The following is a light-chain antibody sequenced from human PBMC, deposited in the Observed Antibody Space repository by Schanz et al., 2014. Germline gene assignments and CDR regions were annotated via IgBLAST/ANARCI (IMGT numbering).Light chain of an antibody. J-gene: IGLJ2*01. Sequence: QSALTQPPSASGSPGQSVTISCTGTSSDIGGYNYVSWYQQHPGEAPKLMLYEVTKRPSGVPDRFSGSKSGNTASLTVSGLQAEDEAVYYCSSYTSSSTLEVVFGGGTKLTVL. CDR2: EVT. CDR3: SSYTSSSTLEVV. CDR1: SSDIGGYNY. V-gene: IGLV2-8*01.